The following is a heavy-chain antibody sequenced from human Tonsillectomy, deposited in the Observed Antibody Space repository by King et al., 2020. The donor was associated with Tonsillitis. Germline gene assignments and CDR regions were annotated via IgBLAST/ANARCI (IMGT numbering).Heavy chain of an antibody. CDR2: IYYTGST. Sequence: VQLQVSGPGLVKPSETLSLTCTVSGFSISSYYWSWIRQPPGKGLEWIGYIYYTGSTNYNPSLKSRVTISVDTSKNQFSLKLSSVTAADTAVYYCARGYGDLYYYYYYMDVWGKGTTVTVSS. V-gene: IGHV4-59*01. CDR1: GFSISSYY. CDR3: ARGYGDLYYYYYYMDV. D-gene: IGHD4-17*01. J-gene: IGHJ6*03.